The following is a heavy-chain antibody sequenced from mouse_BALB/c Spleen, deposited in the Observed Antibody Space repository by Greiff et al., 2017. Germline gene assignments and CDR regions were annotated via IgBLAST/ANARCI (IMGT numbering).Heavy chain of an antibody. V-gene: IGHV1S81*02. Sequence: QVQLQQSGAELVKPGASVKLSCKASGYTFTSYWMHWVKQRPGQGLEWIGEINPSNGRTNYNEKFKSKATLTVDKSSSTAYMQLSSLTSEDSAVYYCARGVYGNYGVAYWGQGTLVTVSA. CDR2: INPSNGRT. D-gene: IGHD2-1*01. CDR3: ARGVYGNYGVAY. CDR1: GYTFTSYW. J-gene: IGHJ3*01.